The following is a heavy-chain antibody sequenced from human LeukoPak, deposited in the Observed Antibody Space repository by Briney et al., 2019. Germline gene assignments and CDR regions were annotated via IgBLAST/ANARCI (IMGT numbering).Heavy chain of an antibody. V-gene: IGHV3-7*01. CDR2: IKQDGSTK. Sequence: GGSLRLSCAASGFTFANYWMAWVRQAPGKGLEGVANIKQDGSTKHYADSLKGRFTISRDNPKNSLFLQMNNLRADDTAIYYCTRDTIGSLDYWGQGILVTVAS. D-gene: IGHD1-26*01. J-gene: IGHJ4*02. CDR1: GFTFANYW. CDR3: TRDTIGSLDY.